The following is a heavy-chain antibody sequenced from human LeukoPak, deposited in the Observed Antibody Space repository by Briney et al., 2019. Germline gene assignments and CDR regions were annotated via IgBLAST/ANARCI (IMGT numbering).Heavy chain of an antibody. D-gene: IGHD6-19*01. Sequence: KPSETLSLTCTVSGGSIISSTYYWGWIRQPPGKGLEWIGSIYYSGSTYYNPSLKSRLTMSVDTSNNKFSLKLTSVTAADTAVYYCASDYLVVAGKFDPWGQGTLVTVSS. CDR3: ASDYLVVAGKFDP. J-gene: IGHJ5*02. CDR2: IYYSGST. V-gene: IGHV4-39*01. CDR1: GGSIISSTYY.